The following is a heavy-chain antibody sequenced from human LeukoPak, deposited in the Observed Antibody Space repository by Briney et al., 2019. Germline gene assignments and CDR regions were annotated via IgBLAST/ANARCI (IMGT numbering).Heavy chain of an antibody. V-gene: IGHV3-21*01. CDR2: ISSSSSYI. CDR1: GFTFSSYS. Sequence: GGSLRLSCAASGFTFSSYSMNWVRQAPGKGLEWVSSISSSSSYIYYADSVKGRFTISRDNAKNSLYLQMNSLRAEDTAVYYCAYYSGSRGATYGMDVWGQGTTVTVSS. J-gene: IGHJ6*02. D-gene: IGHD1-26*01. CDR3: AYYSGSRGATYGMDV.